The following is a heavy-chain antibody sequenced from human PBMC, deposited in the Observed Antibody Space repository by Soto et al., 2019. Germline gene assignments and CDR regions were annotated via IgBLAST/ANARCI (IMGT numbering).Heavy chain of an antibody. D-gene: IGHD5-12*01. J-gene: IGHJ4*02. CDR3: ARGRRTVATTLVRYYDY. V-gene: IGHV4-59*12. CDR2: IYYTGST. CDR1: GGSINSYY. Sequence: SETLSLTCTVSGGSINSYYWSWIRQPPGKGLEWIGQIYYTGSTNYNPSLKGRVTISVDRSKNQFSLKLSSVTAADTAVYYCARGRRTVATTLVRYYDYWGQGTLVTVSS.